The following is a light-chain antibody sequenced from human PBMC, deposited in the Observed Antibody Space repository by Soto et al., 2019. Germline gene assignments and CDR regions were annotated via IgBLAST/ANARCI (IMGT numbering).Light chain of an antibody. CDR2: KAS. V-gene: IGKV1-5*03. J-gene: IGKJ1*01. CDR3: QHYNSYSEA. Sequence: DIQMTQSPSSLSASVGDEVTMTCRASQAISRWLACYQQKPGKAPKLLIYKASTLKSGVPSRLSGSGSGTEFTLTISSLQPDDFATYCCQHYNSYSEAFGQGTKVDIK. CDR1: QAISRW.